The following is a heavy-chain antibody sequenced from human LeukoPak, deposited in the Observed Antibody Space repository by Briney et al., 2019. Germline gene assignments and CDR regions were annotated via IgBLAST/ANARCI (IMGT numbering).Heavy chain of an antibody. D-gene: IGHD3-9*01. CDR1: GGTFSSYA. V-gene: IGHV1-69*13. Sequence: ASVKVSCKASGGTFSSYAISWVRQAPGQGLEWKGGIIPIFGTANYAQKFQGRVTITADESTSTAYMELSSLRSEDTAVYYCARVGVEGYFDWLLNYWGQGTLVTVSS. CDR3: ARVGVEGYFDWLLNY. CDR2: IIPIFGTA. J-gene: IGHJ4*02.